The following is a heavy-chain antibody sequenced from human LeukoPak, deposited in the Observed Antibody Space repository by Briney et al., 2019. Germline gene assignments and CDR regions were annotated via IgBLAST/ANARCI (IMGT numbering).Heavy chain of an antibody. V-gene: IGHV4-4*07. CDR3: ARVKSCSSTSCYTGYYYYYYMDV. J-gene: IGHJ6*03. CDR1: GGSISSYY. D-gene: IGHD2-2*02. Sequence: SETLSLTCTVSGGSISSYYWSWIRQPAGKGLEWIGRIYTSGSTNYNPSLKSRVTMSVDTSKNQFSLKLSSVTAADTAVYYCARVKSCSSTSCYTGYYYYYYMDVWGKGTTVTVPS. CDR2: IYTSGST.